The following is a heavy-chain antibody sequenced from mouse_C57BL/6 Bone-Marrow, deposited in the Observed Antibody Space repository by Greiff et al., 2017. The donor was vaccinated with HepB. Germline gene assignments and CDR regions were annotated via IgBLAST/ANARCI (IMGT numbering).Heavy chain of an antibody. J-gene: IGHJ2*01. D-gene: IGHD4-1*01. CDR3: TTWGNWDDY. V-gene: IGHV14-4*01. Sequence: VQLQQSGAELVRPGASVMLSCTASGFNIKDDYMHWVKQRPEQGLEWIGWIDPENGDTEYASKFQGKATITADTSSNTAYLQLSSLTSEDTAVYYCTTWGNWDDYWGQGTTLTVSS. CDR2: IDPENGDT. CDR1: GFNIKDDY.